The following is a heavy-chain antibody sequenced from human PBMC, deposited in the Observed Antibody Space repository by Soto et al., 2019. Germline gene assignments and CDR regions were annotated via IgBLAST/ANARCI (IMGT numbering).Heavy chain of an antibody. V-gene: IGHV3-74*01. D-gene: IGHD3-22*01. J-gene: IGHJ4*02. Sequence: EVQLVESGGGLVQPGGSLRLSCATSGFTFTTYWMHWVRQAPGKGLMWVSRITPDGGSTSYADSVKGRFTISRDNAKNTLYLQMNGLRAEDTAIYYCARDLMIADTPGDDFDYWGQGTLVAVSS. CDR2: ITPDGGST. CDR1: GFTFTTYW. CDR3: ARDLMIADTPGDDFDY.